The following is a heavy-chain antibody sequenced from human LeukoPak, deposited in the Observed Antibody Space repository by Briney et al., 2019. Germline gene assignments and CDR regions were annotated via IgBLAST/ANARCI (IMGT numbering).Heavy chain of an antibody. J-gene: IGHJ4*02. CDR2: IYPGDSDT. Sequence: GESLKISCEGSGYSFSSYWIGWVRQMPGKGLEWMGIIYPGDSDTRYSPSFQGQVTISADESINTIYLQWSGLKASDTALYYCARLMGVTASDYWGQGTLVTVSS. CDR3: ARLMGVTASDY. D-gene: IGHD3-10*01. V-gene: IGHV5-51*01. CDR1: GYSFSSYW.